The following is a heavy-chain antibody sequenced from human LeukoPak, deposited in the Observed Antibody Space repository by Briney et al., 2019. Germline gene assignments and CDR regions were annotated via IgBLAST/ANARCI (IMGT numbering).Heavy chain of an antibody. CDR3: ARDRHYDSSGFDY. J-gene: IGHJ4*02. CDR1: GFTFSSYS. V-gene: IGHV3-48*01. CDR2: ISRSSNTI. Sequence: GGSLRLSCAASGFTFSSYSMNWVRQAPGKGLEWVSYISRSSNTIYYADSVKGRFTISRDNAKNSLYLQMNSLRAEDTAVYYCARDRHYDSSGFDYWGQGTLVTVSS. D-gene: IGHD3-22*01.